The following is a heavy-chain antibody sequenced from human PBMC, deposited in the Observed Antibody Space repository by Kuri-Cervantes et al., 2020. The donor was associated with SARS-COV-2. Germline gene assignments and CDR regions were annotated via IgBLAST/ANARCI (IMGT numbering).Heavy chain of an antibody. V-gene: IGHV3-30*02. D-gene: IGHD3-3*01. J-gene: IGHJ4*02. Sequence: GGSLRLSCAASGFPFSHYGMHWVRQAPGKGLEWVGFVRRDGSNYYYADSVRGRFTISRDDSKNLLYLEMNTLRPEDTAVYYCAKVETANLDYWGQGTLVT. CDR3: AKVETANLDY. CDR2: VRRDGSNY. CDR1: GFPFSHYG.